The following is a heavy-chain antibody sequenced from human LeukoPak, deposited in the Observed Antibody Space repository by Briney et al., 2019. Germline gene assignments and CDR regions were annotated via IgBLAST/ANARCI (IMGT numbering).Heavy chain of an antibody. Sequence: SETLSLTCTVSGGSISSSSYYWGWIRQPPGKGLEWIGSIYYSGSTYYNPSLKSRVTISVDTSKNQFSLKLSSVTAADTAVYYCARVGDDSRYSSSSDYWGQGTLVTVSS. CDR1: GGSISSSSYY. CDR2: IYYSGST. D-gene: IGHD6-6*01. V-gene: IGHV4-39*01. J-gene: IGHJ4*02. CDR3: ARVGDDSRYSSSSDY.